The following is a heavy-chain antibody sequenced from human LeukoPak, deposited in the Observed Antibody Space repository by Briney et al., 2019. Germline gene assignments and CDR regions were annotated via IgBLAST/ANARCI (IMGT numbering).Heavy chain of an antibody. J-gene: IGHJ3*02. CDR2: IYHSGST. Sequence: SETLSLTCAVSGYSISSGYYWGWIRQPPGKGLEWIGSIYHSGSTYYNPSLKSRVTISVDASKNQFSLKLSSVIAADTAVYYCARDGGQDIVVVPAANDAFDIWGQGTMVTVSS. CDR1: GYSISSGYY. D-gene: IGHD2-2*01. V-gene: IGHV4-38-2*02. CDR3: ARDGGQDIVVVPAANDAFDI.